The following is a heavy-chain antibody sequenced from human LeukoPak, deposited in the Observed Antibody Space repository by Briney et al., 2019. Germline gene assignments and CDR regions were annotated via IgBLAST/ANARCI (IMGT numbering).Heavy chain of an antibody. Sequence: GGSLRLSCAASGFTFSSYWMSWVRQAPGKGLEWVANIKQDGSEKYYVDSLKGRFTISRDNAKNSLYLQMNSLRAEDTAVYYCARARYDSSGYYPLGDYWGQGTLVTVSS. J-gene: IGHJ4*02. CDR2: IKQDGSEK. CDR1: GFTFSSYW. V-gene: IGHV3-7*01. CDR3: ARARYDSSGYYPLGDY. D-gene: IGHD3-22*01.